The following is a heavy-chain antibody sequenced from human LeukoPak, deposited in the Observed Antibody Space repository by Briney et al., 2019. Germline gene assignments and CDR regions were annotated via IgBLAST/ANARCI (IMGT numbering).Heavy chain of an antibody. Sequence: GGSLRLSCAASGFTFSSYWMSWVRQAPGKGLEWVANIKQDGSEKHYVDSVKGRFTISRDNAKNSLYLQMNSLRAEDTAVYYCARDSGSYCSSTSCYILLYYYYMDVWGKGTTVTVSS. V-gene: IGHV3-7*01. CDR1: GFTFSSYW. CDR2: IKQDGSEK. CDR3: ARDSGSYCSSTSCYILLYYYYMDV. J-gene: IGHJ6*03. D-gene: IGHD2-2*02.